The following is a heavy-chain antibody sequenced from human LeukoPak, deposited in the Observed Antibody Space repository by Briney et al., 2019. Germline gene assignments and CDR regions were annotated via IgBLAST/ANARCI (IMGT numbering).Heavy chain of an antibody. J-gene: IGHJ3*02. CDR3: ASRIAATAPDAFDM. D-gene: IGHD6-13*01. CDR1: GYTFTGYY. V-gene: IGHV1-2*02. Sequence: ASVKVSCKASGYTFTGYYLHWVRLAPGQGLEWMGGINPHRGGTNYAQKFQGRVTMTRDTSISTVYMELRSLRSDDTAVYHCASRIAATAPDAFDMWGQGTMVTVSS. CDR2: INPHRGGT.